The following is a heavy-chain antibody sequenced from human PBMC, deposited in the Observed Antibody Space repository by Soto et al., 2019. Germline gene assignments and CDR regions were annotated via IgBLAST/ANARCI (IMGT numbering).Heavy chain of an antibody. CDR1: GLTFSRAD. Sequence: HPGGSLRLSCAASGLTFSRADLSWVRQAPGKGLEWVSAISGSGGDIHYADSVKGRFTVSRDNPKNTLFLQMSSLRVEDTAIYYCATHSWDHWGQGTLVTVSS. CDR3: ATHSWDH. J-gene: IGHJ4*02. V-gene: IGHV3-23*01. CDR2: ISGSGGDI.